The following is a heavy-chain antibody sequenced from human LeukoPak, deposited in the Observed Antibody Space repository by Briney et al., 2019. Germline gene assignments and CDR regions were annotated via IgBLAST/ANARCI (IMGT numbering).Heavy chain of an antibody. V-gene: IGHV3-30-3*01. CDR1: GFTFSSYA. CDR2: ISYDGSNK. J-gene: IGHJ4*02. Sequence: AGGSLRLSCAASGFTFSSYAMHWVRQALGKGLEWVAVISYDGSNKYYADSVKGRFTISRDNSKNTLYLQMNSLRAEDTAVYYCAREGHYYDSSGPTGAFDYWGQGTLVTVSS. D-gene: IGHD3-22*01. CDR3: AREGHYYDSSGPTGAFDY.